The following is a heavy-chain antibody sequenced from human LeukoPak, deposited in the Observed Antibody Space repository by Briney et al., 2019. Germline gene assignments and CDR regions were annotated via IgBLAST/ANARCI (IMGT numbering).Heavy chain of an antibody. D-gene: IGHD2-2*01. CDR2: ISGSGGST. CDR1: GFTFSIYA. J-gene: IGHJ6*03. V-gene: IGHV3-23*01. CDR3: AQAPDIVVVPPATHPHYYYYYYMDV. Sequence: GGSLRLSCAASGFTFSIYAMSWVRQAPGKGLEWVSAISGSGGSTYYADSVKGRSTISRDNSKNTLYLQMNSLRAEDTAVYYCAQAPDIVVVPPATHPHYYYYYYMDVWGKGTTVTVSS.